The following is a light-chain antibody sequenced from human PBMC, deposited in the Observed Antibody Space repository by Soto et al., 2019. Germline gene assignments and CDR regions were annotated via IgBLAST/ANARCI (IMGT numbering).Light chain of an antibody. J-gene: IGKJ4*01. CDR2: KAS. CDR3: QQSESYPMP. V-gene: IGKV1-5*03. CDR1: QSISSW. Sequence: DSQMTQYPSTLSASIGDRVTITCRAGQSISSWLAWYQQKPGKAPKLLISKASTLQSGVPPRFSGSGSGTEFALPISSLQPDDFATYYCQQSESYPMPVGGGTKVEI.